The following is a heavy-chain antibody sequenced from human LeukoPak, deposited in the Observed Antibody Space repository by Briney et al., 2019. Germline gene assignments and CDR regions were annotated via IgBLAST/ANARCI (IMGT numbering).Heavy chain of an antibody. V-gene: IGHV3-30*02. CDR2: IRYDESDK. J-gene: IGHJ4*02. D-gene: IGHD3-10*01. CDR1: GFTFRNYG. CDR3: AKGRNYGSGSSTPHCDY. Sequence: GGSLRLSCAASGFTFRNYGMHWVRQAPGKGLEWLAFIRYDESDKYYADSVRGRFTISRDNSRNTLFLQVNSLRLEDTAVYYCAKGRNYGSGSSTPHCDYWGQGTLVIVSS.